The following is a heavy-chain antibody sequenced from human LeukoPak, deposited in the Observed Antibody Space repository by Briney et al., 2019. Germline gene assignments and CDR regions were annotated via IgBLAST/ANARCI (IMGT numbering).Heavy chain of an antibody. D-gene: IGHD2-15*01. CDR3: AKEGRSTTPGY. CDR1: GFTFSTYE. CDR2: ISSTGSNI. V-gene: IGHV3-48*03. J-gene: IGHJ4*02. Sequence: GGPLRLSCAASGFTFSTYEMNWVRQAPGKGLEWVSYISSTGSNIYYADSVKGRFTISRDNAKNSLYLLMNSLRAEDTAVYFCAKEGRSTTPGYWGQGTMVTVSS.